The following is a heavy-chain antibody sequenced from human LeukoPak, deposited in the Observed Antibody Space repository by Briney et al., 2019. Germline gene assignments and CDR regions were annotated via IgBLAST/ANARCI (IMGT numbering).Heavy chain of an antibody. V-gene: IGHV1-24*01. Sequence: ASVKVSCKVSGYTLTELSMHWVRQAPGKGPEWMGGFDPEDGETIYAQKFQGRVTMTEDTSTDTAYMELSSLRSEDTAVYYCATDLGVGLYGDYSAVWGQGTLVTVSS. CDR3: ATDLGVGLYGDYSAV. CDR1: GYTLTELS. J-gene: IGHJ4*02. D-gene: IGHD4-17*01. CDR2: FDPEDGET.